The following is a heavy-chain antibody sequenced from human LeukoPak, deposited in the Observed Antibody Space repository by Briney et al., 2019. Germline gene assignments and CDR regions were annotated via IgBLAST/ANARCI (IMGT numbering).Heavy chain of an antibody. J-gene: IGHJ4*02. CDR1: RFTFSSYA. CDR3: ARGANLYYYGSGSWGASDY. Sequence: GGSLRLSCAASRFTFSSYAMHWVRQAPGKGLEWVAVISYDGSNKYYADSVKGRFTISRDNSKNTLYLQMSSLRAEDTAVYYCARGANLYYYGSGSWGASDYWGQGTLVTVSS. CDR2: ISYDGSNK. D-gene: IGHD3-10*01. V-gene: IGHV3-30-3*01.